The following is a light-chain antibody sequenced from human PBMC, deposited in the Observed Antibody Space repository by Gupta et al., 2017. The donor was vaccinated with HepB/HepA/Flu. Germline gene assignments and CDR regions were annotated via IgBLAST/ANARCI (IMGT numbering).Light chain of an antibody. CDR3: MQDLPTPF. Sequence: DIVMTQSPLSLPVTPGEPASISCRSSQSLLHSNGYNYLDWYLQKPGQSPQLLIYWGSKRAYGVPDRFSGSGSGKDFTRKSSRGEAEDVGGYYGMQDLPTPFFGGGTKVEIK. CDR1: QSLLHSNGYNY. V-gene: IGKV2-28*01. CDR2: WGS. J-gene: IGKJ4*01.